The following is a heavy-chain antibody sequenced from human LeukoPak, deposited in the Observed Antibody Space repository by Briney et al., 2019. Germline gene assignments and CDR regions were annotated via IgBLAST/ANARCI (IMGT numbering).Heavy chain of an antibody. D-gene: IGHD3-10*01. Sequence: SETLSLTCTVSGGSISSYYWSWIRQPAGTALEWIGRIYTSGTITYNPSLKSRVTMSVDTSKNQFSLKLSSVTAADTAVYYCASDSGTTGEVKFDPWGRGTLVTVSS. CDR2: IYTSGTI. CDR3: ASDSGTTGEVKFDP. CDR1: GGSISSYY. V-gene: IGHV4-4*07. J-gene: IGHJ5*02.